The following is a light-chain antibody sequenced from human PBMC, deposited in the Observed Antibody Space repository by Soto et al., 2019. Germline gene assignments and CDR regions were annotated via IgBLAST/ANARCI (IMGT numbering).Light chain of an antibody. CDR2: GAS. V-gene: IGKV3-20*01. CDR1: QSVSSSY. Sequence: EIVLTQSPGTLSLSPGERATLSCRASQSVSSSYLAWYQQKPGQAPRLLIYGASSRATGIPDRFSGSGSGTDFTLNISRLEPEDFAVYYCQQYGSPRVTFGPGTKVDIK. CDR3: QQYGSPRVT. J-gene: IGKJ3*01.